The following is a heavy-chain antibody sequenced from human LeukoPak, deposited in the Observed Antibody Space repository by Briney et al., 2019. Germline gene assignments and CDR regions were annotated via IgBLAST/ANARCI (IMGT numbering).Heavy chain of an antibody. CDR1: GSSITGFH. Sequence: SGTLSLTCSVSGSSITGFHWGWIRRPPGKGLEWIGYIQASGTTKHNPSLKSRVTISIDTSKAQFSLNVNSVSAADTAMYYCARLDSCGADSCIDSWGQGNLVIVSS. CDR3: ARLDSCGADSCIDS. V-gene: IGHV4-59*01. CDR2: IQASGTT. J-gene: IGHJ4*02. D-gene: IGHD2-21*01.